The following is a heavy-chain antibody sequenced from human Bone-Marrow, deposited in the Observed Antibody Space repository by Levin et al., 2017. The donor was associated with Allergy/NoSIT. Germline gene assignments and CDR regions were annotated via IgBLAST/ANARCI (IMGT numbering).Heavy chain of an antibody. D-gene: IGHD4-17*01. Sequence: LSLTCAASGFTFSNYAFHWVRQAPGKGLEWVAVISYDGIYAYYTDSLKGRFTISRDNSKDTLYLQMNSLRADDTAVYYCSRVSTETAYDYYYGMDVWGQGTTVTVSS. CDR1: GFTFSNYA. CDR2: ISYDGIYA. CDR3: SRVSTETAYDYYYGMDV. V-gene: IGHV3-30*04. J-gene: IGHJ6*02.